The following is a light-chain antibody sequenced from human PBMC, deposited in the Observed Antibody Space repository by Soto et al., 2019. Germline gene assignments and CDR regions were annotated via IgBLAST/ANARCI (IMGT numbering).Light chain of an antibody. CDR2: GAS. Sequence: IVMTQSPATLSVSPGERATLSCRASQSVSRNLAWYQQKLGQAPRLLIYGASTSATGIPARFSGSGSGTEFTLTISSLQSEDFAVYYCQQYNNWPYTFGQGTKLEI. V-gene: IGKV3-15*01. J-gene: IGKJ2*01. CDR1: QSVSRN. CDR3: QQYNNWPYT.